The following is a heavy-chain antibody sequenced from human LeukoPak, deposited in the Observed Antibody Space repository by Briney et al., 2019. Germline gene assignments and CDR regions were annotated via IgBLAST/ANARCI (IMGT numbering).Heavy chain of an antibody. CDR1: GYTFTGYY. D-gene: IGHD1-26*01. Sequence: ASVKVSCKASGYTFTGYYMHWVRQAPGQGLEWMGWINPNSGGTNYAQKFRGRVTMTRDTSISTAYMELSRLRSDDTAVYYCARDSIVGATTLDYWGQGTLVTVSS. J-gene: IGHJ4*02. V-gene: IGHV1-2*02. CDR2: INPNSGGT. CDR3: ARDSIVGATTLDY.